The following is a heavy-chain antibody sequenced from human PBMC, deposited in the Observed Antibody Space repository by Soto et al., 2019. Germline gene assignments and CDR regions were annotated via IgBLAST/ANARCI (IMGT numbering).Heavy chain of an antibody. J-gene: IGHJ4*02. Sequence: GGSLRLSCAASGFTFSNYAMTWVRQAPGKGLEWVSGISGSDGNTYYADSVKGRFTISRDNSNNTLFLQMNSLRAEDTSVYHCAKALSITATRPVDHWGQGTPITVSS. CDR2: ISGSDGNT. CDR3: AKALSITATRPVDH. CDR1: GFTFSNYA. D-gene: IGHD3-10*01. V-gene: IGHV3-23*01.